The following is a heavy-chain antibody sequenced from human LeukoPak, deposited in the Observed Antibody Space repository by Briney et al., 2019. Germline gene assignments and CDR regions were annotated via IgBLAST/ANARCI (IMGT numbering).Heavy chain of an antibody. V-gene: IGHV3-15*01. CDR1: GFTFSNAW. D-gene: IGHD1-26*01. CDR2: IKIKTDGGTI. Sequence: GGSLRLSCAASGFTFSNAWMSWVRQAPGKGLEWVGRIKIKTDGGTIEYGAPVKGGFTTSRDDSKNTLYLQMNTLETEDTGVYYCTRISGSSSGPFDYWGQGSLVTVSS. J-gene: IGHJ4*02. CDR3: TRISGSSSGPFDY.